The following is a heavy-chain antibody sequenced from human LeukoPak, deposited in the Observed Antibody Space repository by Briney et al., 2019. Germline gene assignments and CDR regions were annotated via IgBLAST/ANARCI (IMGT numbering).Heavy chain of an antibody. CDR3: AMLRLGELSLLANAYDI. CDR2: VHQTGSP. D-gene: IGHD3-16*02. CDR1: GSSVNSDQY. J-gene: IGHJ3*02. Sequence: SETLSLTCDVSGSSVNSDQYWGWMRPSPGAGLEWIGSVHQTGSPYYNPSLGSRVSLSIDSTKNSFSLRLTSVTAADTAAYYCAMLRLGELSLLANAYDIWGQGTMVTVSS. V-gene: IGHV4-38-2*01.